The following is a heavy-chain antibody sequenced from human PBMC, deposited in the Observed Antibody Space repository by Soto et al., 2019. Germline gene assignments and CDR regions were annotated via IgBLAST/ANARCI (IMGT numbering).Heavy chain of an antibody. J-gene: IGHJ5*02. D-gene: IGHD3-10*01. CDR3: ARARITMVRGVIPGLGNWFDP. Sequence: SVKVSCKASGYTFTSYDINWVRQATGQGLEWMGWMNPNSGNTGYAQKFQGRVTMTRNTSISTAYMELSSLRSEDTAVYYCARARITMVRGVIPGLGNWFDPWGQGTLVTVSS. CDR1: GYTFTSYD. V-gene: IGHV1-8*01. CDR2: MNPNSGNT.